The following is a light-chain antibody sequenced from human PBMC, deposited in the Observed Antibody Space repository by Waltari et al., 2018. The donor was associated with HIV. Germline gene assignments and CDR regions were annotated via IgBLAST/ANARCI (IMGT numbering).Light chain of an antibody. CDR3: QQYSRPMYT. J-gene: IGKJ2*01. V-gene: IGKV1-5*03. CDR1: QTISVW. Sequence: DIQMTQSPSTLSASVGDRVTITCRASQTISVWLAWYQQKPGKAPKLLIYKASSLESGVPSRFSGSGSGTEFTLTISSLYPDDFATYYCQQYSRPMYTFGQGTKLEIK. CDR2: KAS.